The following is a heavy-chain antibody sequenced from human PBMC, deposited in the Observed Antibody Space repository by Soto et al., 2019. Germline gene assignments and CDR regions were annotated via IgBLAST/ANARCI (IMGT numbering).Heavy chain of an antibody. J-gene: IGHJ3*02. CDR3: VRDFSRIVGATADAFDI. CDR1: GFSFNSYA. Sequence: EVQLVESGGGLVKPGGSLRLSCVASGFSFNSYAMNWVRQAPGKGPEWVTSISATGYYLYYADSVKGRFTISRDNAKKSLYLKMNSLRAEDPAVYYCVRDFSRIVGATADAFDIWGRGTMITVSS. V-gene: IGHV3-21*01. CDR2: ISATGYYL. D-gene: IGHD1-26*01.